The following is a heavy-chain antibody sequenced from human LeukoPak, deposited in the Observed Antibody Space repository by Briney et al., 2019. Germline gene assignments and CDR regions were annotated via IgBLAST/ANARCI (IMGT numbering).Heavy chain of an antibody. CDR2: IYNSGST. D-gene: IGHD3-16*01. V-gene: IGHV4-59*08. CDR1: GGSLSTYY. Sequence: SETLSLTCTVSGGSLSTYYWSWIRQPPGKGLEWIGYIYNSGSTNYSPSLRSRVTISVDTSKNQFSLKLSSVTAADTAVYYCAKGDGGGGTHWGQGTLVTVSS. J-gene: IGHJ4*02. CDR3: AKGDGGGGTH.